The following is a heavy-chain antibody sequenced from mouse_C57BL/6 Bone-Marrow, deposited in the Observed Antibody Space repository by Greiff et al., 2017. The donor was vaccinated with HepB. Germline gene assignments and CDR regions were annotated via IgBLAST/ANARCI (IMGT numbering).Heavy chain of an antibody. V-gene: IGHV1-9*01. Sequence: QVQLQQSGAELVKPGASVKLSCKATGYTFTGYWIDWVKQRPGHGLEWIGEILPGSGSTNYNEKFKGKATITADTSSNTAYMQHSSLTDEDSVVLYTTRVENGYYFDYWGKGTTLTVSS. CDR3: TRVENGYYFDY. J-gene: IGHJ2*01. CDR2: ILPGSGST. D-gene: IGHD2-1*01. CDR1: GYTFTGYW.